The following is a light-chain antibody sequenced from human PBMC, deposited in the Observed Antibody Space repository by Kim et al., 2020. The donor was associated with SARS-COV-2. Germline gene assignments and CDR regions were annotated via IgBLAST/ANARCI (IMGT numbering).Light chain of an antibody. V-gene: IGKV1-12*01. Sequence: SASVGARITITCRASQDISVWIAWYQQKPGKAPTLLISAGSTLETGVPSRFSGSGSGTDFTLTINTLQPEDFATYVCQQANSFPLTFGGGTKLEIK. CDR3: QQANSFPLT. J-gene: IGKJ4*01. CDR1: QDISVW. CDR2: AGS.